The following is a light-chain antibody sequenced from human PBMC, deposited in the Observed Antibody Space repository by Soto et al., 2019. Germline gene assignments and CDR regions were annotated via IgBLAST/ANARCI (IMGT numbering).Light chain of an antibody. J-gene: IGKJ4*01. CDR1: QNVGRS. CDR2: DSS. CDR3: PQRYTWVT. V-gene: IGKV3D-11*02. Sequence: EIVMTQSPATLSLYPGERATLSCRASQNVGRSLAWFQQTPGQPPRLLIYDSSTRAAGIPARFSGSGAGAAFSLTISGLEPEESAGYYCPQRYTWVTFGGGTKLEIK.